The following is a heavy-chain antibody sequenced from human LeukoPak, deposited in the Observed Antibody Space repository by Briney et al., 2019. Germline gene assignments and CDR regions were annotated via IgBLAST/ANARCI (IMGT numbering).Heavy chain of an antibody. CDR1: GFTFSSYG. V-gene: IGHV3-48*03. J-gene: IGHJ4*02. CDR2: ISSSGSTI. D-gene: IGHD6-19*01. CDR3: ARDRGAQWLVPLDY. Sequence: GGSLRLSCAAYGFTFSSYGMNWDRQAPGKGLEWVSYISSSGSTIYYADSVKGRFTISRDNAKNSLYLQMNSLRAEDTAVYYCARDRGAQWLVPLDYWGQGSLVTVSS.